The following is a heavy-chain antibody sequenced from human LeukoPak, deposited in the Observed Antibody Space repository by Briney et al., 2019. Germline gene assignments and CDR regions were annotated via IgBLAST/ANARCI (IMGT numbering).Heavy chain of an antibody. CDR1: GFTFSSYG. V-gene: IGHV3-30*19. J-gene: IGHJ4*02. CDR3: ARDKGSSGYYNFDY. D-gene: IGHD3-22*01. CDR2: ISYDGSNK. Sequence: GRSLRLSCATSGFTFSSYGLHWVRQAPGKGLEWVAVISYDGSNKYYADSVKGRFTISRDNSKNTLYLQMNSLRAEDTAVYYCARDKGSSGYYNFDYWGQGTLVTVSS.